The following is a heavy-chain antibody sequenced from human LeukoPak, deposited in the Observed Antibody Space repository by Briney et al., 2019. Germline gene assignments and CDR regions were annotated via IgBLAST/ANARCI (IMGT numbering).Heavy chain of an antibody. V-gene: IGHV4-39*01. Sequence: SETLSLTCTVSGGSISSSSYYRVWIRQPPGKGLEWIGSIYYSGSTYYNPSLKSRVTISVDASKNQFSLKLSSVTAADTAVYYCAGLTYIVVVPAAMFFDYWGQGTLVTVSS. CDR3: AGLTYIVVVPAAMFFDY. CDR2: IYYSGST. D-gene: IGHD2-2*01. J-gene: IGHJ4*02. CDR1: GGSISSSSYY.